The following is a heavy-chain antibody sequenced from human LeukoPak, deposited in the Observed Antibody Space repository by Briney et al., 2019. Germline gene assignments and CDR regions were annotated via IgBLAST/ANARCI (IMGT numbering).Heavy chain of an antibody. CDR1: GGSISSYY. CDR2: IYYSGST. CDR3: ARAKLWFGELSDAFDI. Sequence: SETLSLTCTVSGGSISSYYWSWIRQPPGKGLEWIGYIYYSGSTNYNPSLKSRVTISVDTSKNQFPLKLSSVTAADTAVYYCARAKLWFGELSDAFDIWGQGTMVTVSS. J-gene: IGHJ3*02. D-gene: IGHD3-10*01. V-gene: IGHV4-59*01.